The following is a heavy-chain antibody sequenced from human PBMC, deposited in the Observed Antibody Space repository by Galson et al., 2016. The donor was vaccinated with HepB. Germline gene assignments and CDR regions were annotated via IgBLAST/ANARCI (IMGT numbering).Heavy chain of an antibody. D-gene: IGHD3-9*01. CDR2: ISYDGNNI. V-gene: IGHV3-30*04. Sequence: SLRLSCAASGFSFSSYAMHWVRQAPGKGLEWVAVISYDGNNIYNADSMKGRFTISRDNSKNTLYLQVNSLRAEDTAVYYCARAGEYDTVTGFYDPLDYWGQGTLVTVSS. CDR3: ARAGEYDTVTGFYDPLDY. J-gene: IGHJ4*02. CDR1: GFSFSSYA.